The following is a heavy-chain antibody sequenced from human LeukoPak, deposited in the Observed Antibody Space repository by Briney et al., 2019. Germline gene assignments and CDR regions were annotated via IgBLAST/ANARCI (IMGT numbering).Heavy chain of an antibody. CDR2: ISGSGGST. V-gene: IGHV3-23*01. CDR1: GFTFSSYG. CDR3: AKDPYSSGPYNWFDP. D-gene: IGHD6-19*01. J-gene: IGHJ5*02. Sequence: GGSLRLSCAASGFTFSSYGMSWVRQAPGKGLEWVSAISGSGGSTYYADSVKGLFTISRDNSKNTLYLQMNRLRAEDTAVYYCAKDPYSSGPYNWFDPWGQGTLVTVSS.